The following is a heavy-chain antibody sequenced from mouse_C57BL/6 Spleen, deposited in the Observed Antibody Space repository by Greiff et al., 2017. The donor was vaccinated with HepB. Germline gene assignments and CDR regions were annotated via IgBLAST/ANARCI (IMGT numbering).Heavy chain of an antibody. Sequence: EVKLMESGGDLVKPGGSLKLSCAASGFTFSSYGMSWVRQTPDKRLEWVATISSGGSYTYYPDSVKGRFTISRDNAKNTLYLQMSSLKSEDTAMYYCARQVYYYGSSSTYFDVWGTGTTVTVSS. D-gene: IGHD1-1*01. V-gene: IGHV5-6*01. CDR3: ARQVYYYGSSSTYFDV. CDR1: GFTFSSYG. J-gene: IGHJ1*03. CDR2: ISSGGSYT.